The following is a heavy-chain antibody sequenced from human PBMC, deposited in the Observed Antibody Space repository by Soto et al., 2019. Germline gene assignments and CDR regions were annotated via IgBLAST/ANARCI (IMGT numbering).Heavy chain of an antibody. CDR2: ISYDGSNK. Sequence: ESGGGVVQPGRSLRLSCAASGFTFSSYGMHWVRQAPGKGLEWVAVISYDGSNKYYADSVKGRFTISRDNSKNTLYLQMNSLRAEDTAVYYCALSGPPGSGQIDYWGQGTLVTVSS. CDR3: ALSGPPGSGQIDY. V-gene: IGHV3-30*03. CDR1: GFTFSSYG. D-gene: IGHD3-10*01. J-gene: IGHJ4*02.